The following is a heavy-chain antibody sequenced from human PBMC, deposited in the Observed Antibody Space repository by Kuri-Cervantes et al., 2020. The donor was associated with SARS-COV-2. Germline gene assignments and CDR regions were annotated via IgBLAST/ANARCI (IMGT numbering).Heavy chain of an antibody. V-gene: IGHV4-34*01. Sequence: SETLSLTCALYYGTLTGYQWSWIRQPPGKGLEWIGGINHRGDTYYNPSLEGRVTISRDTSENKFSLRLSSVTAADTAVYYCASGYSYVLDYWGQGTLVTVSS. CDR2: INHRGDT. J-gene: IGHJ4*02. CDR3: ASGYSYVLDY. D-gene: IGHD5-18*01. CDR1: YGTLTGYQ.